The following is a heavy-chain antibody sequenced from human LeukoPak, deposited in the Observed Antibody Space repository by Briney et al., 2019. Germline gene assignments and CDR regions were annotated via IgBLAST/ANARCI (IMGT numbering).Heavy chain of an antibody. CDR1: GFTFSTYA. Sequence: GGSLRLSCAASGFTFSTYAMSWVRQAPGKGLEWVAAIRGGIKINTYYTDSVKGRFTISRDNSKNTLYLQMNSLRDDDTAVYYCAKDPVVGAPHVFDIWGQGTMVTVSS. D-gene: IGHD3-16*02. J-gene: IGHJ3*02. V-gene: IGHV3-23*01. CDR2: IRGGIKINT. CDR3: AKDPVVGAPHVFDI.